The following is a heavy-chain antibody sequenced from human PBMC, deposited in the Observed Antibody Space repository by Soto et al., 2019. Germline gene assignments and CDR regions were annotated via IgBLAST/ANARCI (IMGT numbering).Heavy chain of an antibody. CDR1: GGTFSSYA. D-gene: IGHD3-10*01. Sequence: SVKVSCKASGGTFSSYAISWVRQAPGQGLEWMGGIIPIFGTANYAQKFQGRVTITADESTSTAYMELSSLRSDDTAVFYCAREMVRGVGSDYWGQGTLVTVSS. V-gene: IGHV1-69*13. CDR3: AREMVRGVGSDY. CDR2: IIPIFGTA. J-gene: IGHJ4*02.